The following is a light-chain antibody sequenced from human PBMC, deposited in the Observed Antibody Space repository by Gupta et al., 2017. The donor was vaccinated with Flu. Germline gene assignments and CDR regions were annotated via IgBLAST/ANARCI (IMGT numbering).Light chain of an antibody. CDR3: QSYDTRLSGQWV. CDR1: RSNIGAGYD. CDR2: ANT. Sequence: SVLTQPPSVSGAPGQRVTISCTGGRSNIGAGYDVHWYQHLPGTAPKLLISANTNRPSGVPDRFSGSKSGTSASLAITGLQAEDEADYYCQSYDTRLSGQWVLGGGTKLTVL. V-gene: IGLV1-40*01. J-gene: IGLJ3*02.